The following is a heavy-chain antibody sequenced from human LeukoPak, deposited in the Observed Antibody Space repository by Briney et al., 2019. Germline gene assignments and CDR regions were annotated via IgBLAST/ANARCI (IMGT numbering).Heavy chain of an antibody. V-gene: IGHV5-51*01. CDR3: ARLAAITSWFDP. D-gene: IGHD5-12*01. Sequence: GESLKISCEGSGYSFSNSWIGWVRQLPGKGLEWMGIIYPGDSDTRYSPSFQGQVTISADKSISTAYLQWGSLKASDTAMYYCARLAAITSWFDPWGQGTLVTVSS. CDR2: IYPGDSDT. CDR1: GYSFSNSW. J-gene: IGHJ5*02.